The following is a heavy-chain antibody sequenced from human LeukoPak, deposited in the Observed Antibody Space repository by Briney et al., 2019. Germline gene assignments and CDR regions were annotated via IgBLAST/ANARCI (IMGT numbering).Heavy chain of an antibody. D-gene: IGHD2-21*02. V-gene: IGHV1-69*04. CDR1: VGTFSSYA. J-gene: IGHJ5*02. CDR3: ARARCGGDCYSPDGNWFDP. CDR2: IIPILGIA. Sequence: SVKVSCKASVGTFSSYAISWVRQAPGQGLEWMGRIIPILGIANYAQKFQGRVTITADKSTSTAYMELSSVTAADTAVYYCARARCGGDCYSPDGNWFDPWGQGTLVTVSS.